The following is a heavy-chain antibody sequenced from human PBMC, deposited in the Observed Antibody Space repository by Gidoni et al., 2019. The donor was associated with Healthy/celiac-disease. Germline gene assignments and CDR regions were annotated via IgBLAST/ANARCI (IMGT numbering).Heavy chain of an antibody. CDR3: ARFFREDTNSGMDV. V-gene: IGHV1-2*02. CDR1: GYTFTGYY. D-gene: IGHD2-8*01. J-gene: IGHJ6*02. CDR2: INPNSGGT. Sequence: QVQLVQSGAEVKKPGASVQVSCTASGYTFTGYYMHWVRQAPGQGLEWLGWINPNSGGTNYAQKFQGRVTMTRDTSISTAYMELSRLRSDDTAVYYCARFFREDTNSGMDVWGQGTTVTVSS.